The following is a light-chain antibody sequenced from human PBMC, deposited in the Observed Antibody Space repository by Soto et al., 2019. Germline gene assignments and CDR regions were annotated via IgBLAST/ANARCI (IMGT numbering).Light chain of an antibody. CDR3: QQYNVWPLT. Sequence: EIVMTQSPATLSVSPGERATLSCRASQSVSSNLAWYQQKPGQTPKLLIYVASTRATGIPARFSGSGSGTEFTLTINSLQSEDFAVYYCQQYNVWPLTFGAGTKVEFK. CDR1: QSVSSN. J-gene: IGKJ4*01. CDR2: VAS. V-gene: IGKV3-15*01.